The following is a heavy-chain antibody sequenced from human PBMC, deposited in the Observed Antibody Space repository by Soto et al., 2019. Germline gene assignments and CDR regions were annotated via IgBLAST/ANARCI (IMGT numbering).Heavy chain of an antibody. CDR3: ARGGGDGYNHDAFDI. V-gene: IGHV4-30-4*01. D-gene: IGHD3-16*01. J-gene: IGHJ3*02. CDR1: GGSISSGDYY. CDR2: IYYSGST. Sequence: KPSETLSLTCTVSGGSISSGDYYWSWIRQPPGKGLEWIGYIYYSGSTYYNPSLKSRVTISVDTSKNQFSLKLSSVTAADTAVYYCARGGGDGYNHDAFDIWGQGTMVTVS.